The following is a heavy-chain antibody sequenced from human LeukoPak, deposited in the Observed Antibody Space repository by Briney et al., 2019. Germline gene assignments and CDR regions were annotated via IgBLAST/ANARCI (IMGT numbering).Heavy chain of an antibody. Sequence: SETLSLTCTVSGGSISNYYWTWIRQPPGKGLEWIGYIYYSGTTNYNPSLKGRVTISVDTSKNQFSLRLISVTAADTAVYYCARGGWYFRDYWGQGTLVTVSS. D-gene: IGHD6-19*01. CDR1: GGSISNYY. V-gene: IGHV4-59*01. CDR2: IYYSGTT. CDR3: ARGGWYFRDY. J-gene: IGHJ4*02.